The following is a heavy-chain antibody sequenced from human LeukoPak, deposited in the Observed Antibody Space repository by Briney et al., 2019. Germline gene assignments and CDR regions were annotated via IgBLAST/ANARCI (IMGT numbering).Heavy chain of an antibody. CDR1: GGSISSGSYY. CDR2: IYTSGST. CDR3: ARVGQPLVQVDV. V-gene: IGHV4-61*02. Sequence: PSETLSLTCTVSGGSISSGSYYWSWIGQPAGKGLEWIGRIYTSGSTNYNPSLKSRVTISVDTSKNQFSLKLSSATAADTAVYYCARVGQPLVQVDVWGKGTTVTVSS. D-gene: IGHD6-13*01. J-gene: IGHJ6*04.